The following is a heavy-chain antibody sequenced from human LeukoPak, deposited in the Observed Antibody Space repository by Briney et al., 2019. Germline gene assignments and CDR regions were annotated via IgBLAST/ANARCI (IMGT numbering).Heavy chain of an antibody. Sequence: SETLSLTCTVSGYSISSGYYRGWIRQPPGKGLEWIGSIYHSGSTYYNPSLKSRVTISVDTSKNQFSLKLSSVTAADTAVYYCARQNRVFAGDWFDPWGQGTLVTVSS. V-gene: IGHV4-38-2*02. CDR2: IYHSGST. J-gene: IGHJ5*02. CDR1: GYSISSGYY. D-gene: IGHD3-3*01. CDR3: ARQNRVFAGDWFDP.